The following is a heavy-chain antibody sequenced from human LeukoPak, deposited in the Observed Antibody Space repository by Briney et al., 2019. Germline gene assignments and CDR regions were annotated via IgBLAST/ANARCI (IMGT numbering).Heavy chain of an antibody. CDR2: INHDGSEK. CDR3: ARDMAMRRGYYMDV. D-gene: IGHD3-10*01. J-gene: IGHJ6*03. Sequence: PGGSLTLSRAASGFTFSSYWMSWVRQAPAKGLEWVANINHDGSEKYYVDSVKGRFTIYRDNAKNSLYLQMKSLRAEDTAVYYCARDMAMRRGYYMDVWGKGTTVTVSS. CDR1: GFTFSSYW. V-gene: IGHV3-7*01.